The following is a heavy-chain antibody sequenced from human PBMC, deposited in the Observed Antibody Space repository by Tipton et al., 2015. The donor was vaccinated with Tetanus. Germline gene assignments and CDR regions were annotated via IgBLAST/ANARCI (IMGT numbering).Heavy chain of an antibody. J-gene: IGHJ6*02. V-gene: IGHV1-69*06. CDR3: GGGHRRGPKIFYAMDR. D-gene: IGHD3-16*01. CDR2: IIPHFGTI. Sequence: QLVQSGAEVKKPGSSVKVSCEASGGTFGSYAVNWVRQAPGQGLEWMGGIIPHFGTIEYSQKFQGRVTITADKSSSPAYMELSSLSSEATAVYFWGGGHRRGPKIFYAMDRWGPGTTVTVSS. CDR1: GGTFGSYA.